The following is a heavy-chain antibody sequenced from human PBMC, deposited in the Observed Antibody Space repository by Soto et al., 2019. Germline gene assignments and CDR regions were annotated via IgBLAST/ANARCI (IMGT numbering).Heavy chain of an antibody. V-gene: IGHV3-7*03. CDR1: GFTFSSYW. J-gene: IGHJ5*02. CDR2: IKQDGSEK. D-gene: IGHD3-10*01. CDR3: ARENSGDYYGSGSYPQGWFDP. Sequence: GGSLRLSCAASGFTFSSYWRSWVRQAPGKGLECVANIKQDGSEKYYVDSVKGRFTISRDNAKNSLYLQMNSPRAEDTAVYYCARENSGDYYGSGSYPQGWFDPWGQGTLVTVYS.